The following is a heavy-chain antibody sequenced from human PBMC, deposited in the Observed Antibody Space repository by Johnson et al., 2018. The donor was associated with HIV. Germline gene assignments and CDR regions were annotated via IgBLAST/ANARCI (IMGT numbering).Heavy chain of an antibody. CDR2: IRYDVRNE. D-gene: IGHD1-14*01. V-gene: IGHV3-30*02. Sequence: QVQLVESGGGVVQPGRSLRLSCAASGFTFRSYGVHWVRQAPGKGLAWVAFIRYDVRNEYYADSVRGRFTVSRDNSKNTMYLQMNSLRAEDTALYYCAKLMTTAGPRGFDIWGQGTMVTVSS. J-gene: IGHJ3*02. CDR3: AKLMTTAGPRGFDI. CDR1: GFTFRSYG.